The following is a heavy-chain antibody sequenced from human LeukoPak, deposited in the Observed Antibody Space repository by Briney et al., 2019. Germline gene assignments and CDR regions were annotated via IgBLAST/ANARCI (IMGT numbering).Heavy chain of an antibody. CDR2: ISKNGKTI. J-gene: IGHJ5*02. V-gene: IGHV3-11*01. Sequence: GGSLRLSCAASGFTFSDYYMSWIRQAPGKGLEWLSYISKNGKTIYYADSVKGRFTISRDNAKKSVYLLMNSLRAEDTAVYYCATTGLLGDIPWGQGTLVTVSS. CDR1: GFTFSDYY. D-gene: IGHD3-10*01. CDR3: ATTGLLGDIP.